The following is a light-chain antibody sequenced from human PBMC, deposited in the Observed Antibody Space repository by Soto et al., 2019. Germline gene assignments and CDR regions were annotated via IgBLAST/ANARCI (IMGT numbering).Light chain of an antibody. J-gene: IGLJ1*01. V-gene: IGLV2-8*01. Sequence: QSALTQPPSASGSPGQSVTISCTGTSSDVGGYNYVSWYQQHPGKAPKLMIYEVSERPSGVPDRFSGSKSGNTASLTVSGLQAEDEADYYCSSYAGGNNPYVFGTGTKVTVL. CDR1: SSDVGGYNY. CDR3: SSYAGGNNPYV. CDR2: EVS.